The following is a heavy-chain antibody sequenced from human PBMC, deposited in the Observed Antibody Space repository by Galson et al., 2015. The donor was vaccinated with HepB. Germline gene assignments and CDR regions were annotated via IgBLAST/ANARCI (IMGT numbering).Heavy chain of an antibody. Sequence: LSLTCIVSGDSISRYYWSWIRQFPGKGLEWIGDIYYSGRTNYNSSLKSRVTMLVDRSRNHLSVRLSAVTAADTALYYCARLQFPHDSRGEVGDWFDPWGQGTLVAVSS. J-gene: IGHJ5*02. CDR3: ARLQFPHDSRGEVGDWFDP. CDR1: GDSISRYY. CDR2: IYYSGRT. D-gene: IGHD3-22*01. V-gene: IGHV4-59*01.